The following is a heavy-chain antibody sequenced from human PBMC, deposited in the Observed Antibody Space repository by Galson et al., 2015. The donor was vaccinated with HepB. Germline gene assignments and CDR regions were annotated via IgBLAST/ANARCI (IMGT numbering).Heavy chain of an antibody. CDR2: INSDGSST. Sequence: SLRLSCAASGFTFSSYWMHWVRQAPGKGLVWVSRINSDGSSTSYADSVKGRFTISRDNAKNTLYLQMNSLRAEDTAVYYCARAGISAHTYYYDSSGYYAIDYWGQGTLVTVSS. CDR1: GFTFSSYW. D-gene: IGHD3-22*01. CDR3: ARAGISAHTYYYDSSGYYAIDY. J-gene: IGHJ4*02. V-gene: IGHV3-74*01.